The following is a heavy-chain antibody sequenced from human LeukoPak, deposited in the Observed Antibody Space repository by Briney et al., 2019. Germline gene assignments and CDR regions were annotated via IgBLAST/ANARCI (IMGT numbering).Heavy chain of an antibody. Sequence: SETLSLTCTESGGSTSSYYWSWVRQPPGKGLEWMGYIYYMGITNYNPSLKSRVTISVDTSKKQFSLKLSSVTAAHTAVYYCARGYCSGGSCYINWFHPWGQGTLVTVSS. CDR3: ARGYCSGGSCYINWFHP. CDR2: IYYMGIT. D-gene: IGHD2-15*01. J-gene: IGHJ5*02. V-gene: IGHV4-59*08. CDR1: GGSTSSYY.